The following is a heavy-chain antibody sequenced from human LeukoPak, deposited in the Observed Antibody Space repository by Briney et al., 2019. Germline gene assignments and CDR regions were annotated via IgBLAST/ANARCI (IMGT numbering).Heavy chain of an antibody. CDR2: ISAKNGNT. J-gene: IGHJ4*02. D-gene: IGHD1-26*01. V-gene: IGHV1-18*01. Sequence: SVNVSCKASGYTFIKYGRSGVRQARGQGLEGMRWISAKNGNTQSPQTLQGRLTMNIDTSTATAYMELRSLRSDHTAVYYCARRIVGAPLGAYWGQGTLLTVPS. CDR1: GYTFIKYG. CDR3: ARRIVGAPLGAY.